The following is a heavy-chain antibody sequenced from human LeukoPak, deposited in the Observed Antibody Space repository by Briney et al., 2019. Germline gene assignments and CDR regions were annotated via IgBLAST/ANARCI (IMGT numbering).Heavy chain of an antibody. Sequence: SETLSLTCSVSGGSLSISSYFWGWIRQPPGKGLEWIGSISYTGSTFHNPSLKSRVTISVDTSKNQLSLKLSSVTAADTAVYYCARLDSTGYYYVDYWGQGTLVIVSS. D-gene: IGHD3-22*01. CDR3: ARLDSTGYYYVDY. CDR2: ISYTGST. V-gene: IGHV4-39*01. CDR1: GGSLSISSYF. J-gene: IGHJ4*02.